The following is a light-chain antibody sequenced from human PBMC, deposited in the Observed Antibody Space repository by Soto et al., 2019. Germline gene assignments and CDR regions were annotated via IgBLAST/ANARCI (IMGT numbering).Light chain of an antibody. Sequence: DIQMTQSPSTLSASAGDRVTITCRASQTINQYLAWYQQKPGKAPKLLIYTASSLKSGVPSRFSGSGSGTEFTLTISSLQPDDFATYYCQQYYSYSSFGPGTNVDVK. CDR2: TAS. V-gene: IGKV1-5*03. CDR3: QQYYSYSS. J-gene: IGKJ3*01. CDR1: QTINQY.